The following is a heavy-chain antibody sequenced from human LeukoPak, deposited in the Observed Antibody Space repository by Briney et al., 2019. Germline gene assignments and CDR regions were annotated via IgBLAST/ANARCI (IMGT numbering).Heavy chain of an antibody. CDR1: GGSISSYY. D-gene: IGHD2-2*01. Sequence: KPSETLSLTCTVAGGSISSYYWSWSRQPPGKGLEWIGYIYYSGSTNYNPSLKSRVTISVDTSKNQFSLKLSSVTAADTAVYYCARHVVVVPAAIDAFDIWGQGTMVTVSS. CDR2: IYYSGST. J-gene: IGHJ3*02. V-gene: IGHV4-59*08. CDR3: ARHVVVVPAAIDAFDI.